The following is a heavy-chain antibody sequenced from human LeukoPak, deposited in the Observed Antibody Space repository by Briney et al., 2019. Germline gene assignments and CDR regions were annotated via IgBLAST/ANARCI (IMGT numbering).Heavy chain of an antibody. D-gene: IGHD1-1*01. CDR3: ASSSTGTDAFDI. J-gene: IGHJ3*02. Sequence: ASVEVSCKASGYTFTSYGISWVRQAPGQGLEWMGWISAYNGNTNYAQKLQGRVTMTTDTSTSTAYMELRSLRSDDTAVYYCASSSTGTDAFDIWGQGTMVTVSS. CDR2: ISAYNGNT. CDR1: GYTFTSYG. V-gene: IGHV1-18*01.